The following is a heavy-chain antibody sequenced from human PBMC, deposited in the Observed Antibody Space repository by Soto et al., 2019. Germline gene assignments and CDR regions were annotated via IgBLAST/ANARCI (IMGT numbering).Heavy chain of an antibody. CDR2: INAYNSHT. Sequence: ASVKVCCKASGYTFTSYAISWVRQAPGQGLEWMGWINAYNSHTNYAQKLQGRVTMTTDTSTSTAYMELRSLRSDDTAVYYCARDSPPNYLWGQGTLVTVSS. D-gene: IGHD7-27*01. CDR1: GYTFTSYA. J-gene: IGHJ5*02. CDR3: ARDSPPNYL. V-gene: IGHV1-18*01.